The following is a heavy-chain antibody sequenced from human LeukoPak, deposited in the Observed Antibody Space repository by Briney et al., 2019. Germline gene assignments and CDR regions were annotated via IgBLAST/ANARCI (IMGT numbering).Heavy chain of an antibody. CDR3: ARQESRYYGSGSVFDY. J-gene: IGHJ4*02. CDR2: IYPGDSDT. CDR1: AYNFTSHW. Sequence: GESLKISCKGSAYNFTSHWIGWVRQMPGKGLEWMGNIYPGDSDTRYSPSFQGQVTISADKSISTAYLQWSSLKASDTAMYYCARQESRYYGSGSVFDYWGQGTLVTVSS. V-gene: IGHV5-51*01. D-gene: IGHD3-10*01.